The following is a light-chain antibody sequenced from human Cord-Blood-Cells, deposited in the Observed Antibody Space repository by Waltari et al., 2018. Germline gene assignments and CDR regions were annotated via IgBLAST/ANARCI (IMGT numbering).Light chain of an antibody. CDR2: GAS. Sequence: EIVMTQSPATLSVSPGERATLSCRASQSVSSNLAWYQQKPGQAPRLLSYGASTRATGIPARFSGSGSGTEFTLTISSLQSEDFAVYYCQQYNNWPNTFSQGTKLEIK. J-gene: IGKJ2*01. CDR3: QQYNNWPNT. CDR1: QSVSSN. V-gene: IGKV3-15*01.